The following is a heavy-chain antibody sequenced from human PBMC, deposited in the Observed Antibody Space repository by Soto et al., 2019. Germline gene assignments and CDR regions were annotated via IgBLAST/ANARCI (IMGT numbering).Heavy chain of an antibody. CDR3: AREDARSGHAGTFQE. CDR1: GFTFSTYV. CDR2: ISHDGGAQ. J-gene: IGHJ1*01. D-gene: IGHD2-15*01. Sequence: QVQLVESGGGVVQPGGSLRLSCAASGFTFSTYVMHWVRQAPGKGLEWVAGISHDGGAQHYTDSVKGRFTISRDNSKNTQYVHMNILRAADTAVYYCAREDARSGHAGTFQEWGQGTLVTVSS. V-gene: IGHV3-30-3*01.